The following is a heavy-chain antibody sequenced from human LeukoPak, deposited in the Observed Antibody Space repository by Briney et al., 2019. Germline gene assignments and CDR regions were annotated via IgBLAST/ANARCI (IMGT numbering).Heavy chain of an antibody. V-gene: IGHV3-30*04. CDR3: AREAYNTVYFDY. D-gene: IGHD1-14*01. CDR2: MSYDGSNK. Sequence: PGGSLRLSCAASGFTFSSYAMHWVRQAPGKGLEWVAVMSYDGSNKYYADSVKGRLTISRDNSKNTLYLQMNSLRAEDTAVYYCAREAYNTVYFDYWGQGTLVTVPS. CDR1: GFTFSSYA. J-gene: IGHJ4*02.